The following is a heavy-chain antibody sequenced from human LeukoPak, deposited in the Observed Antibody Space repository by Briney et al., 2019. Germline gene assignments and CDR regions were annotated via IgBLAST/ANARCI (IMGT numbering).Heavy chain of an antibody. CDR3: ARGDYYDTSGYWLFDY. D-gene: IGHD3-22*01. J-gene: IGHJ4*02. CDR2: IYYSGST. CDR1: GGSISSYY. V-gene: IGHV4-59*01. Sequence: SETLSLTCTVSGGSISSYYWSWIRQPPGKGLEWIGYIYYSGSTNYNPSLKSRVTISVDTSKNQFSLKLSSVTAADTAVYYCARGDYYDTSGYWLFDYWGQGTLVTVSS.